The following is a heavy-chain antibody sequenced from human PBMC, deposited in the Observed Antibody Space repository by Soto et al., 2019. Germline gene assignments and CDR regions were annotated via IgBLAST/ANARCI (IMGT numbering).Heavy chain of an antibody. V-gene: IGHV3-21*01. CDR1: GFTFRSFT. CDR3: TRDASRDSSARGWFDP. Sequence: VGSLRLSCAASGFTFRSFTMNWVRQAPGKGLEWVSTISSNSAYIYYTDALRGRFTISRDNAKNSLHLQMNSLRAEDTAVYYCTRDASRDSSARGWFDPWGPGTLVTVSS. J-gene: IGHJ5*02. CDR2: ISSNSAYI. D-gene: IGHD6-13*01.